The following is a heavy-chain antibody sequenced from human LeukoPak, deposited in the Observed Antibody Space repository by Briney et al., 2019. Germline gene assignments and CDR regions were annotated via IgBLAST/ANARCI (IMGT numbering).Heavy chain of an antibody. CDR2: ITSDGSSV. V-gene: IGHV3-74*01. CDR3: ARDSITAGPFDY. CDR1: GFTFSSYW. Sequence: GGSLRLSCAASGFTFSSYWLHWIRQAPGKGLVGVSRITSDGSSVIYADSVKGRFTISRDNAKNTLYLQMNSLRAEDTAVYYCARDSITAGPFDYWGQGTLVTVSS. J-gene: IGHJ4*02. D-gene: IGHD3-10*01.